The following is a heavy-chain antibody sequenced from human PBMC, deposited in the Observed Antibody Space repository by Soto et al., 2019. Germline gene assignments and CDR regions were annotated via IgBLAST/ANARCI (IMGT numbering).Heavy chain of an antibody. CDR1: GFSLSNARMG. CDR3: ARIRRGYSSSSGGYYYGMDV. V-gene: IGHV2-26*01. Sequence: GSGPTLVNPTETITLTCTVSGFSLSNARMGVSWIRQPPGKALEWLAHIFSNDEKSYSTSLKSRLTISKDTSKSQVVLTMTNMDPVDTATYYCARIRRGYSSSSGGYYYGMDVWGQGTTVTVSS. D-gene: IGHD6-13*01. J-gene: IGHJ6*02. CDR2: IFSNDEK.